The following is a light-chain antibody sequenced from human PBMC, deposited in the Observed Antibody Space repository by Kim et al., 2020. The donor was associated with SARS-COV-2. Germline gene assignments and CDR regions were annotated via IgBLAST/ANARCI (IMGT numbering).Light chain of an antibody. Sequence: GHSVTTACTGSSSDVGSHNRVSWYQQPPGTAPKLIIYEVSSRPSGVPDRFSGSKSGNTASLTISGLQAEDEADYYCSSYSTRSTYVFGTGTKVTVL. CDR2: EVS. J-gene: IGLJ1*01. V-gene: IGLV2-18*02. CDR3: SSYSTRSTYV. CDR1: SSDVGSHNR.